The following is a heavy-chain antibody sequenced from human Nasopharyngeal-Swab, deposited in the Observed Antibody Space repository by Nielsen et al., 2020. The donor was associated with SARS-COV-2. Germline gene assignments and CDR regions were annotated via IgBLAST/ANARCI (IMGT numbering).Heavy chain of an antibody. D-gene: IGHD6-19*01. Sequence: GGPLRLSCAASGFTFRNYAMHWVRQAPGKGLEWVADISYDGDNKYYADSVKGRFTISRDNSKNTLYLQMNSLKTEDTAVYHCTTDHDRAMAVWGQGALVTVSS. CDR3: TTDHDRAMAV. CDR1: GFTFRNYA. V-gene: IGHV3-30-3*01. CDR2: ISYDGDNK. J-gene: IGHJ4*02.